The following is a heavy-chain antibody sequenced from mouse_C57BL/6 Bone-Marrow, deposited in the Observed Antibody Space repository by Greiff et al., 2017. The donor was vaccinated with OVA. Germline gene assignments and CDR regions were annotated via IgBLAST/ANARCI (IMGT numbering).Heavy chain of an antibody. CDR1: GFTFSDYG. CDR2: ISNLAYSI. V-gene: IGHV5-15*01. Sequence: DVMLVESGGGLVQPGGSLKLSCAVSGFTFSDYGLARVRQASRKGPEWVAFISNLAYSIYYADTVTGRFTISRENAKNTLYLEMSSLRSEDTAMYYCAKLAPWGDYAMDYWGRGTSVTVSS. CDR3: AKLAPWGDYAMDY. J-gene: IGHJ4*01.